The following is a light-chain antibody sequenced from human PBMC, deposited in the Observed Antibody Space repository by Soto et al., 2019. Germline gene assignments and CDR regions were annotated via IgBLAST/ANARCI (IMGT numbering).Light chain of an antibody. Sequence: QSALTQPASVSGSPGQSITISCSGTSNDVGGYDSVSWYQQHPGKAPKLVIYEVSNRPSWVSNRFSGSKSGNTASLTISGLQPEDEADYYCNSYTSSSTLVFGGGTKLTVL. J-gene: IGLJ2*01. CDR3: NSYTSSSTLV. V-gene: IGLV2-14*01. CDR1: SNDVGGYDS. CDR2: EVS.